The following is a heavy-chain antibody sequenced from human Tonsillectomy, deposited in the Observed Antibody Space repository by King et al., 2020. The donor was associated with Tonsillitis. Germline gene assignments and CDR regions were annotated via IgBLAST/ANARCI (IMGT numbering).Heavy chain of an antibody. CDR1: GVSLSTSGVG. D-gene: IGHD6-13*01. CDR3: AHMGAGRSWYPPPYIDS. V-gene: IGHV2-5*01. Sequence: TLKESGPTLVKPTQTLTLTCTFSGVSLSTSGVGVGWIRQPPGKALEWLALIYWNDDKRYSPSLKSRLTITKDTSKNQVVLTMTNMDPVDTATYYCAHMGAGRSWYPPPYIDSWGQGTLVTVSS. CDR2: IYWNDDK. J-gene: IGHJ4*02.